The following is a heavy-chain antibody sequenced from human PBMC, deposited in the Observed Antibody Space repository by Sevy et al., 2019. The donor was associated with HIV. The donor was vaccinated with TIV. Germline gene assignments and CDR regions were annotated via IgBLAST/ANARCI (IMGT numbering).Heavy chain of an antibody. J-gene: IGHJ5*02. V-gene: IGHV4-4*07. Sequence: SETLSLTCTVSGGSISSYYWSWIRQPAGKGLEWIGRIYTSGSTNYNPSLKSRVTMSVDTSKNQFSLKLSSVTAADTAVYYCARDEGAAADLRWFDPWGQGTLVTVSS. CDR3: ARDEGAAADLRWFDP. D-gene: IGHD6-13*01. CDR1: GGSISSYY. CDR2: IYTSGST.